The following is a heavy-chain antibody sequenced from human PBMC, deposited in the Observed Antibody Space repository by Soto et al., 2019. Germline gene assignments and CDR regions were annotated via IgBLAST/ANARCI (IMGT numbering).Heavy chain of an antibody. Sequence: SETLSLTCAVYGGSFSGYYWSWIRQPPGKGLEWIGEINHSGSTNYNPSLKSRVTISVDTSKNQFSLKLSSVTAADTAVYYCATGYSSSWYWYYYYGMDVWGQGTTVTVSS. D-gene: IGHD6-13*01. J-gene: IGHJ6*02. CDR2: INHSGST. CDR3: ATGYSSSWYWYYYYGMDV. CDR1: GGSFSGYY. V-gene: IGHV4-34*01.